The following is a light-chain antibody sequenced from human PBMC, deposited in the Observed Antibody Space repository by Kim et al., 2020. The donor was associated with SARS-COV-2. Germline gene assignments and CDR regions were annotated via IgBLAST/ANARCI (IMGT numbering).Light chain of an antibody. CDR1: QGISSS. Sequence: SSLSASVGDRVTITCRASQGISSSLAWYQQKPGKPPKLLIYDASSLESGVPSRFSGSGSGTDFTLTISSLQSEDFATYYCQQFNNFFGQGTKLEIK. CDR3: QQFNNF. J-gene: IGKJ2*01. CDR2: DAS. V-gene: IGKV1D-13*01.